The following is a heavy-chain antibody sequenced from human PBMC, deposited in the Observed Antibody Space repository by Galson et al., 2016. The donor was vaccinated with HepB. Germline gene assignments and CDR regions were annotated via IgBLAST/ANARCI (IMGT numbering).Heavy chain of an antibody. Sequence: TLSLTCTVSGGSISSGGYYWSWIRQHPGKGLEWIGYIYYSGNTYYNPSLKSRGTISVDTSKNQFSLRLNFVTAADTAVYYCSSLRMGRQLTRLQKIQRKYYDVMDVWGQGTSVTVSS. CDR1: GGSISSGGYY. J-gene: IGHJ6*02. V-gene: IGHV4-31*09. CDR2: IYYSGNT. D-gene: IGHD4-11*01. CDR3: SSLRMGRQLTRLQKIQRKYYDVMDV.